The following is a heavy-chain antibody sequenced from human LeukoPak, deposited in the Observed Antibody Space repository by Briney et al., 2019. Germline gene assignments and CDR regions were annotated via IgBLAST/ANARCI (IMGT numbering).Heavy chain of an antibody. CDR1: GFTFDDYA. V-gene: IGHV3-9*01. CDR3: AKDIRPYYYDSSGYYWAFDI. Sequence: GGSLRLSCAASGFTFDDYAMHWVRQAPGKGLEWVSGISWNSGSIVYADSVKGRFTISRDNAKNSLYLQMNSLRAEDTALYYCAKDIRPYYYDSSGYYWAFDIWGQGTMVTVSS. CDR2: ISWNSGSI. J-gene: IGHJ3*02. D-gene: IGHD3-22*01.